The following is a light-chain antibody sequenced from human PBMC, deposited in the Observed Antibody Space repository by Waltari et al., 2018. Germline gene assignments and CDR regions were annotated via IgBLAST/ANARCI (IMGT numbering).Light chain of an antibody. V-gene: IGLV2-14*01. Sequence: QSALTQPASVSGSPGQSITISCTGTSSDVGGYNYVSWYQQHPGKAPKLMIYEVSNRPPGVPNRFAGSKSGDTASLTISGVQAEDEADYYCSSYTSSSTRVFGGGTKLTVL. CDR1: SSDVGGYNY. J-gene: IGLJ3*02. CDR3: SSYTSSSTRV. CDR2: EVS.